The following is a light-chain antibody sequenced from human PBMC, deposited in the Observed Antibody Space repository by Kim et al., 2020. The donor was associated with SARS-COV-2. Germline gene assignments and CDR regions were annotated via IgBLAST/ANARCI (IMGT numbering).Light chain of an antibody. V-gene: IGKV3-20*01. CDR2: GTS. CDR3: QQYGTSLYT. Sequence: LAPGERATLSCRGSQSITGNYLAWYQQRPGQAPRLLIYGTSNRATGIPDMFSGSGSGTDFTLTISRLEPEDFALFYCQQYGTSLYTFGQGTKLEI. J-gene: IGKJ2*01. CDR1: QSITGNY.